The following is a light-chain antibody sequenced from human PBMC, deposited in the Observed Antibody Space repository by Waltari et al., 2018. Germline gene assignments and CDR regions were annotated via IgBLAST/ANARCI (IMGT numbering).Light chain of an antibody. J-gene: IGKJ1*01. Sequence: LETYKHKKHVAEYQQKPDEPLKLLVYWANARAAGVPDRFCGGGSGTEFTLALTSVQAEDAAFYYCQEYYESPLAYGQGAKVEIE. CDR3: QEYYESPLA. CDR2: WAN. CDR1: LETYKHKKH. V-gene: IGKV4-1*01.